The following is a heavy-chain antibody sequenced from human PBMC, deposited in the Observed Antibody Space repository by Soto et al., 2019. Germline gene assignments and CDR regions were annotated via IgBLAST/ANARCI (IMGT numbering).Heavy chain of an antibody. D-gene: IGHD1-26*01. V-gene: IGHV1-69*01. CDR1: GGTFSSYV. Sequence: QVHLVQSGAEVKKPGSSVKVSCKASGGTFSSYVISWLRQAPGQGLEWMGGVIPGLGQAYYAQNFQGRVTITADESTRTAYMELSSLRSEDTAVYFCARVGGVGAPPGSDFWGQGTLVTVSS. CDR3: ARVGGVGAPPGSDF. J-gene: IGHJ4*02. CDR2: VIPGLGQA.